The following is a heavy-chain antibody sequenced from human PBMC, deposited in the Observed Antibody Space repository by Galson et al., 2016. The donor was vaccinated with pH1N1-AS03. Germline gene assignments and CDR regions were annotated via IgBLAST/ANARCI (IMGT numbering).Heavy chain of an antibody. CDR2: IKNNNDNT. CDR1: GYTFSNYG. D-gene: IGHD2/OR15-2a*01. V-gene: IGHV1-18*01. CDR3: ARAFEEYLLRDYSSVFDS. J-gene: IGHJ4*02. Sequence: SVKVSWKASGYTFSNYGITWVRQAPGQGLQWMGWIKNNNDNTIYGQNFQGRVTLTTDPSTNTAYMELKNLRSDDTGVYYCARAFEEYLLRDYSSVFDSWGQGTLVTVSS.